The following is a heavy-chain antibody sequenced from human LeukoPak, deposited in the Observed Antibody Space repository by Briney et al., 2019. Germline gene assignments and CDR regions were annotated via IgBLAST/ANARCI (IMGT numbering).Heavy chain of an antibody. CDR2: IYTSGTT. CDR3: ARIIVVVPAAPVAFDI. CDR1: GGSISSYY. D-gene: IGHD2-2*01. Sequence: SETLSLTCTVSGGSISSYYWSWIRQPAGKGLEWIGRIYTSGTTDYNPSLKSRVSMSVDTSRNQFSLNLNSVTAADTAVYYCARIIVVVPAAPVAFDIWGQGTMVTVSS. V-gene: IGHV4-4*07. J-gene: IGHJ3*02.